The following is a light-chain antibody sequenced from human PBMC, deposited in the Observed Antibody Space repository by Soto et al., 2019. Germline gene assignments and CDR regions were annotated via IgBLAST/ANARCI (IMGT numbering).Light chain of an antibody. CDR2: AAS. Sequence: DIPMTQSPSSLSASVGDRVTITCRANQSISSYLNWYQQKPGKAPKLLIYAASSLQTGVPSRVSGSGSGTDFTLTISRLQPEDFAAYYGQQSYSTPLTGGGGTKVEIK. V-gene: IGKV1-39*01. CDR1: QSISSY. J-gene: IGKJ4*01. CDR3: QQSYSTPLT.